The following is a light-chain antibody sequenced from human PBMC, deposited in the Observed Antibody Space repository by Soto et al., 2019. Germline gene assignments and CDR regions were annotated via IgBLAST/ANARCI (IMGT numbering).Light chain of an antibody. J-gene: IGLJ2*01. CDR1: SSDVGAYDY. V-gene: IGLV2-14*01. CDR3: SSYTRNRALV. CDR2: EVT. Sequence: QSALAQPASISGSPGQSITITCTGTSSDVGAYDYVSWYQHHPGKVPRLIIYEVTKRPSGVSHRFYGSKSGNTASLTISGLQADDEADYYCSSYTRNRALVFGGGTKVTVL.